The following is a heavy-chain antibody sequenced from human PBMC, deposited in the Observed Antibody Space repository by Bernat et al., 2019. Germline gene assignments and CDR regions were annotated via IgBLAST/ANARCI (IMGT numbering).Heavy chain of an antibody. V-gene: IGHV3-53*05. J-gene: IGHJ3*02. CDR1: GFTVSSNY. CDR2: IYSGGST. CDR3: AGDLPPSWLPYTANAFDI. D-gene: IGHD2-21*02. Sequence: EVQLVETGGGLIQPGGSLRLSCAASGFTVSSNYMSWVRQAPGKGLEWVPVIYSGGSTYYADAVKGRFTITRDNSKNALYLQMNSLGAEDTAVYYCAGDLPPSWLPYTANAFDIWGQGTMVTVSS.